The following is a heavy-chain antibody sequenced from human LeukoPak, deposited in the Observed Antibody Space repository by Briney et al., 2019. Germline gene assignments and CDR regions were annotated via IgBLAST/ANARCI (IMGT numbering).Heavy chain of an antibody. J-gene: IGHJ3*02. V-gene: IGHV4-38-2*02. CDR2: IYHSGRT. CDR1: GYSISSGYY. CDR3: AVGMYYYDSSINDAFDI. Sequence: SETLSLTCTVSGYSISSGYYWGWIRQPPGKGLEWIGSIYHSGRTFYNPSLKSRVTISVDTSKNQFSLKLSSVTAADTAVYYCAVGMYYYDSSINDAFDIWGQGTMVTVSS. D-gene: IGHD3-22*01.